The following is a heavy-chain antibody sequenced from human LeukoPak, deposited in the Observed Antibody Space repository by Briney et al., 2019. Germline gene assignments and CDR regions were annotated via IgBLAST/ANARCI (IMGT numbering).Heavy chain of an antibody. J-gene: IGHJ4*02. V-gene: IGHV4-4*07. CDR3: ARSKDILTGYCFDY. CDR1: GGSISSYY. D-gene: IGHD3-9*01. CDR2: IYTSGST. Sequence: SETLSLTCTVSGGSISSYYWSWIRQPAGKGLEWIGRIYTSGSTNYNPSLKSRVTMSVDTSKNQFSLKLSSVAAADTAVYYCARSKDILTGYCFDYWGQGTLVTVSS.